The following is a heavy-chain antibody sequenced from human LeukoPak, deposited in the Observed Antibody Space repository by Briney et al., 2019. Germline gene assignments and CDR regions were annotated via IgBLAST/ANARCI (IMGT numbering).Heavy chain of an antibody. V-gene: IGHV1-2*02. Sequence: ASVKVSCKASGYTFTGYYMHWVRQAPGQGLEWMGWINPNSGGTNYAQKFQGRVTTTRDTSISTAYMELSRLRSDDTAVYYCARDSGSGSYFDYRGQGTLVTVSS. D-gene: IGHD1-26*01. CDR2: INPNSGGT. CDR3: ARDSGSGSYFDY. J-gene: IGHJ4*02. CDR1: GYTFTGYY.